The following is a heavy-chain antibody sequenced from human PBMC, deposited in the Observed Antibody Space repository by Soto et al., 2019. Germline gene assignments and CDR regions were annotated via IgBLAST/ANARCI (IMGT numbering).Heavy chain of an antibody. D-gene: IGHD1-26*01. CDR3: ARGQAEWEPYYYYGMDV. V-gene: IGHV1-69*13. CDR1: GGTFSSYA. CDR2: IIPIFGTA. J-gene: IGHJ6*02. Sequence: GASVKVSCKASGGTFSSYAISWVRQAPGQGLEWMGGIIPIFGTANYAQKFQGRVTITADESTSTAYMELSSLRSEDTAVYYCARGQAEWEPYYYYGMDVWGQGTTVTVSS.